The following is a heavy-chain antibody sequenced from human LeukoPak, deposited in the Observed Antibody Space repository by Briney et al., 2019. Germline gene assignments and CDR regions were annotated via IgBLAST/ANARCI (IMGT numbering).Heavy chain of an antibody. D-gene: IGHD2-2*01. CDR1: GGSISSYY. Sequence: SETLSLTCTVSGGSISSYYWSWIRQPPGKGLEWIGYIYYSGSTNYNPSLKSRVTISVDTSKNQFSLKLSSVTAADTAVYYWVGGYCSSTSCYAFDYWGQGTLVTVSS. V-gene: IGHV4-59*12. CDR3: VGGYCSSTSCYAFDY. J-gene: IGHJ4*02. CDR2: IYYSGST.